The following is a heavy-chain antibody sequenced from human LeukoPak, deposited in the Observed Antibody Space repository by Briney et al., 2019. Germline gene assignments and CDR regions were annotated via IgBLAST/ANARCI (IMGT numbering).Heavy chain of an antibody. D-gene: IGHD6-13*01. CDR1: GGSISSSSYY. CDR2: IYYSGST. J-gene: IGHJ4*02. CDR3: ASFSSLILSGIAAAFDY. V-gene: IGHV4-39*01. Sequence: PSETLSLTCTVSGGSISSSSYYWGWIRQPPGKGLEWIGSIYYSGSTYYNPSLKSRVTISVDTSKNQFSLKLSSVTAADTAVYYCASFSSLILSGIAAAFDYWGQGTLVTVSS.